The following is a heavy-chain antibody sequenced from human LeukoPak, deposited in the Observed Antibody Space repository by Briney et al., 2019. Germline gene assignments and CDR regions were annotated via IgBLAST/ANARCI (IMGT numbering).Heavy chain of an antibody. CDR2: IIPIFGTA. CDR3: AVKWVAVAGGPYNWFDP. V-gene: IGHV1-69*05. J-gene: IGHJ5*02. Sequence: SVKVSCKASGGTFSSYAISWVRQAPGQGLEWMGGIIPIFGTANYAQKFQGRVTITTDEPTSTAYMELSSLRSEDTAVYYCAVKWVAVAGGPYNWFDPWGQGTLVTVSS. D-gene: IGHD6-19*01. CDR1: GGTFSSYA.